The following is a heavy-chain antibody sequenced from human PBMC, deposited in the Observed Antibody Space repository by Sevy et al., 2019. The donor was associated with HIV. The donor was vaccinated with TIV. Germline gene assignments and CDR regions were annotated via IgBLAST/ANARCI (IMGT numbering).Heavy chain of an antibody. CDR1: GFSFSNAW. J-gene: IGHJ4*02. V-gene: IGHV3-15*01. CDR2: IKSKTKGATR. D-gene: IGHD1-26*01. Sequence: GGSLRLSCAASGFSFSNAWMSWVRQAPGKGLEWVGRIKSKTKGATRDFAAPVKGRLLISRDDSRNTVYLQMNSLKTEDTAVYYCTAGVGASDFDYWGQGTLVTVSS. CDR3: TAGVGASDFDY.